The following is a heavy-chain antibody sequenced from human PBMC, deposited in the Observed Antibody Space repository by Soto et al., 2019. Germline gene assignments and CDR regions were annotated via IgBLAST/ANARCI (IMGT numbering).Heavy chain of an antibody. CDR2: ISSRSTNT. CDR3: ARGPLYYVDY. V-gene: IGHV3-21*02. Sequence: EVQLVESGGGLVKPGGSLRLSCEDSGFTFSSYTMNWVRRAPGKGLEWVSSISSRSTNTHYADSVRGRFTISRDNAKRALKLQMNSLRAEETAVYYCARGPLYYVDYWGQGNLVTVSS. J-gene: IGHJ4*02. CDR1: GFTFSSYT.